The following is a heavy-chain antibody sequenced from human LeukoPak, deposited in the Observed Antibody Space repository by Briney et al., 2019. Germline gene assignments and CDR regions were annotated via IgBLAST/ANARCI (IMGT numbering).Heavy chain of an antibody. V-gene: IGHV1-69*13. CDR2: IIPIFGTA. D-gene: IGHD4-17*01. CDR1: GGIFNSKA. CDR3: ANRRSTVPNPDGPGGFDY. J-gene: IGHJ4*02. Sequence: SVKVSCKASGGIFNSKALSWVRQAPGQGLEWMGGIIPIFGTANYAQKFQGRVTITADESTSTAYMELSSLRSEDTAVYYCANRRSTVPNPDGPGGFDYWGQGTLVTVSS.